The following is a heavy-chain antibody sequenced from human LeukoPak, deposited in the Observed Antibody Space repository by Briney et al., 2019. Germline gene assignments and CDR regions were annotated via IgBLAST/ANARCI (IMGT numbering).Heavy chain of an antibody. J-gene: IGHJ6*03. Sequence: ASVKVSCKASGYTFASYDINWVRQAPGQGLEWMGWINPNSGGTNYAQKFQGRVTMTRDTSISTAYMELSRLRSDDTAVYYCASNWNYYYYMDVWGKGTTVTVSS. CDR2: INPNSGGT. CDR1: GYTFASYD. V-gene: IGHV1-2*02. D-gene: IGHD1-20*01. CDR3: ASNWNYYYYMDV.